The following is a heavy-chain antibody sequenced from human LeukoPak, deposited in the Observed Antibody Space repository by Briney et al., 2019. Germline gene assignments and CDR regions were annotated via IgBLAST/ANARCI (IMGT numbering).Heavy chain of an antibody. CDR2: IYSGGST. D-gene: IGHD6-19*01. J-gene: IGHJ5*02. CDR3: ARDFHSSRFWFDP. Sequence: GGSLRLSCAASGFTVSSNYMSWVRQAPGKGLEWVSVIYSGGSTYYADSVKGRFTISRDNSKNTLYLQMNSLRAEDTAVYYCARDFHSSRFWFDPWGQGTLVTVSS. V-gene: IGHV3-66*01. CDR1: GFTVSSNY.